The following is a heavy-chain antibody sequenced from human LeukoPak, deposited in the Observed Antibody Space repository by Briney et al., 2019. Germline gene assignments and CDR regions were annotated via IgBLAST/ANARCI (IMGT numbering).Heavy chain of an antibody. D-gene: IGHD6-19*01. CDR3: ARRIAVAAPFDY. CDR2: INPSGGST. V-gene: IGHV1-46*01. J-gene: IGHJ4*02. Sequence: EASVKVSCKASGYTFTGYYMHWVRQAPGQGLEWMGIINPSGGSTSYAQKFQGRVTMTRDTSTSTVYMELSSLRSEDTAVYYCARRIAVAAPFDYWGQGTLVTVSS. CDR1: GYTFTGYY.